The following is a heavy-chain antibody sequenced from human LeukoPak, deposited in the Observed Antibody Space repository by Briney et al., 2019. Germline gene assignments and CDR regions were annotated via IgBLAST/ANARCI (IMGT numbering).Heavy chain of an antibody. D-gene: IGHD2/OR15-2a*01. CDR1: GGSFSGYY. V-gene: IGHV4-34*01. Sequence: SETLSLTCAVYGGSFSGYYWSWIRQPPGKGLEWIGEINHSGSTNYNPSLKSRVTISVDTSKNQFSLKLSSVTAADTAVYYCARAYLSRETYYYYYYGMDVWGQGTTVTVSS. CDR2: INHSGST. J-gene: IGHJ6*02. CDR3: ARAYLSRETYYYYYYGMDV.